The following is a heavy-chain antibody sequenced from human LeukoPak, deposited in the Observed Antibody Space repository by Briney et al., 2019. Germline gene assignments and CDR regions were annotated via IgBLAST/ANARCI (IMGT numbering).Heavy chain of an antibody. CDR1: GGSFSGYY. D-gene: IGHD6-13*01. V-gene: IGHV4-34*01. CDR2: INHSGST. J-gene: IGHJ4*02. CDR3: ARARGSSWNQYYFDY. Sequence: SETLSLTCAVYGGSFSGYYWSWIRQPPGKGLEWIGEINHSGSTNYNPSLKSRVTISVDTSKNQFSLKLSSVTAADTAVYYCARARGSSWNQYYFDYWGQGTLVTVSS.